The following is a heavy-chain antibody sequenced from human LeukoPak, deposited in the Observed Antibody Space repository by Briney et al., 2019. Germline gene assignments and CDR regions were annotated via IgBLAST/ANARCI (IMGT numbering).Heavy chain of an antibody. D-gene: IGHD6-6*01. CDR2: INTNSGVT. Sequence: ASVKVSCKGSGYTFTDYYIHWVRQDPGQGLEWMGWINTNSGVTNYAQRFQGRVTMTRDTSISTVYMELSRLRSDDTAVYYCARGDITSSNFDWFDPWGQGTLVTVSS. V-gene: IGHV1-2*02. J-gene: IGHJ5*02. CDR1: GYTFTDYY. CDR3: ARGDITSSNFDWFDP.